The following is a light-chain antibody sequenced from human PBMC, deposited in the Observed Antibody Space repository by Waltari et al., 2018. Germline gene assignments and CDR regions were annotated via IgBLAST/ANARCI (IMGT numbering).Light chain of an antibody. CDR2: QSK. Sequence: SYELTQPPSVSVSPGQTASITCSGDKLGDKYVCWYQQTPGQPPLFLIFQSKQRPSGVLLRFSASHPGNLATLTISGTQAMDEGDYYCQACDSATMVFRGGTKLTVL. J-gene: IGLJ3*02. CDR3: QACDSATMV. V-gene: IGLV3-1*01. CDR1: KLGDKY.